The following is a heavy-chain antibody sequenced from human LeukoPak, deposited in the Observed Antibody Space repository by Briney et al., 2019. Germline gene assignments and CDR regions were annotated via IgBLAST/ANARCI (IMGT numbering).Heavy chain of an antibody. CDR1: GYTFTGYY. V-gene: IGHV1-2*02. Sequence: ASVKVSCKASGYTFTGYYMHWVRQAPGQGLEWMGCINPNSGGTNYAQKFQGRVTMTRETSISTAHMELSRLRSDDTAVYNCARDLSSGIFDYWGQGTLVTVSS. CDR2: INPNSGGT. D-gene: IGHD3-10*02. CDR3: ARDLSSGIFDY. J-gene: IGHJ4*02.